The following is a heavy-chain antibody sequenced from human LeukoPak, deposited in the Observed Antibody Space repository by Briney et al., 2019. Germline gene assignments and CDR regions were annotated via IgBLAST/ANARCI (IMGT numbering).Heavy chain of an antibody. CDR1: GFTFDDYA. CDR3: AKGYYGSGSYRGAFES. CDR2: MSWNSGSI. D-gene: IGHD3-10*01. J-gene: IGHJ3*02. Sequence: GGSLRLSCAGSGFTFDDYAMHWVRQAPGKGLEWVAGMSWNSGSIDYVDSVKGRFTISRDNAKNSLYLQMNSLRVEDTALYHCAKGYYGSGSYRGAFESWGQGTMVTVSS. V-gene: IGHV3-9*01.